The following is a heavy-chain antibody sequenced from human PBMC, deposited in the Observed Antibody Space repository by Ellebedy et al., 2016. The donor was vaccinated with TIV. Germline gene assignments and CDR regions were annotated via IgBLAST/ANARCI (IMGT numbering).Heavy chain of an antibody. Sequence: GGSLRLXCAASGFTFSSYAMHWVRQAPGEGLEWVAVISYDGSNKYYADSVKGRFTISRDNSKNTLYLQMNSLRAEDTAVYYCARRYFDNWGQGTLVAVSS. CDR1: GFTFSSYA. CDR3: ARRYFDN. J-gene: IGHJ4*02. V-gene: IGHV3-30-3*01. CDR2: ISYDGSNK.